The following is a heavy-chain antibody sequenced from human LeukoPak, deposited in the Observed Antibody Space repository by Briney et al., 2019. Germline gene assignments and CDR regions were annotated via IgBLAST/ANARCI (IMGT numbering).Heavy chain of an antibody. V-gene: IGHV3-13*01. CDR3: ARDRGRYYMDV. CDR1: GFTFSSYD. J-gene: IGHJ6*03. D-gene: IGHD6-25*01. Sequence: GGSLRLSCAASGFTFSSYDMHRVRQATGKGLEWVSAIGTAGDTYYPGSVKGRFTISRENAKNSLYLQMNSLRAGDTAVYYCARDRGRYYMDVWGKGTTVTISS. CDR2: IGTAGDT.